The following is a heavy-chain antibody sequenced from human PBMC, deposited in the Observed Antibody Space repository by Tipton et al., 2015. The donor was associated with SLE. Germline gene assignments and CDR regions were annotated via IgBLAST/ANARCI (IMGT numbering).Heavy chain of an antibody. V-gene: IGHV4-59*01. J-gene: IGHJ4*02. CDR2: ISYSGST. CDR3: AGEPDY. CDR1: GGSISSYF. Sequence: TLSLTCTVSGGSISSYFWSWIRQPPGLGLEWIGQISYSGSTNYNPSLKCRVTISVDTSKNQFSLKLSSVTAADTAVYYCAGEPDYWGREAPAAASS.